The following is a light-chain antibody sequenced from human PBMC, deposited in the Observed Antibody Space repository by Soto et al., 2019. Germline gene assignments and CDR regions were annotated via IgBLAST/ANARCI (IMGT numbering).Light chain of an antibody. CDR3: QQYGTSPIA. CDR2: VAT. CDR1: QNVGGRF. Sequence: EIVLTQSPGTLSLSPGERATLSCRASQNVGGRFLAWYQQKPGQAPRLLINVATTRGTGIPDRFSGSGSGTDFTLTICLLEPEDSAVYYCQQYGTSPIAFGQGTLLE. J-gene: IGKJ5*01. V-gene: IGKV3-20*01.